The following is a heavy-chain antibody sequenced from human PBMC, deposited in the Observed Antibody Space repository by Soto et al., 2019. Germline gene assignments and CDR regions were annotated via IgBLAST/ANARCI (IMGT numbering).Heavy chain of an antibody. J-gene: IGHJ4*02. V-gene: IGHV1-69*06. CDR1: GTTFNTFA. CDR3: ARAAKRYFDK. CDR2: IIPVLGPA. Sequence: QVQLVQSGAEVKKPGSSVKVSCTASGTTFNTFAISWVRQAPEQGLEWMGGIIPVLGPAFYSQKFQGRVTITADKSTTTAYLELSSLRSEDTAVYYCARAAKRYFDKWGQGTLVTVSS.